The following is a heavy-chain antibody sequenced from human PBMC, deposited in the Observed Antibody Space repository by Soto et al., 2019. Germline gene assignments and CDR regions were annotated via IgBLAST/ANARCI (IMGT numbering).Heavy chain of an antibody. CDR1: GYPFTGYY. CDR3: ARASPFVPALP. CDR2: INPNSGGT. Sequence: XAVKVSCKASGYPFTGYYMHWVRQAPGQGLEWMGWINPNSGGTNYAQKFQGRVTMTRDTSISTAYMELSRLRSDDTAVYYCARASPFVPALPWGQGTLVTVSS. V-gene: IGHV1-2*02. J-gene: IGHJ4*02. D-gene: IGHD2-2*01.